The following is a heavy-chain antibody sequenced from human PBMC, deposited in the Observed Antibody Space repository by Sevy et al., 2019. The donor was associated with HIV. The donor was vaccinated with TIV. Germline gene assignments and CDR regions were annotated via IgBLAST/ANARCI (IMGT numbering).Heavy chain of an antibody. CDR2: IYPGDSDT. Sequence: GESLKISCKGSGYSFTSYWIGWVRQMPGKGLEWMGIIYPGDSDTRYSPSSQGQVTISAEKSISTAYLQWSSLKASDSAMYDCARRLSRYCSSTSCYSGEGWFDPWGQGTLVTVSS. CDR3: ARRLSRYCSSTSCYSGEGWFDP. CDR1: GYSFTSYW. J-gene: IGHJ5*02. D-gene: IGHD2-2*02. V-gene: IGHV5-51*01.